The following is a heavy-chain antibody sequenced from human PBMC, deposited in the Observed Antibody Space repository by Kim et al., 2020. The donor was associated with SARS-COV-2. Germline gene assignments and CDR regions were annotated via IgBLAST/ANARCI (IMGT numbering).Heavy chain of an antibody. Sequence: SVKVSCKASGGTFSSYAISWVRQAPGQGLEWMGGIIPIFGTANYAQKFQGRVTITADESTSTAYMELSSLRSEDTAVYYCARGGSFPSYHYGMDVWGQGTTVTVSS. CDR2: IIPIFGTA. CDR3: ARGGSFPSYHYGMDV. J-gene: IGHJ6*02. D-gene: IGHD6-19*01. CDR1: GGTFSSYA. V-gene: IGHV1-69*13.